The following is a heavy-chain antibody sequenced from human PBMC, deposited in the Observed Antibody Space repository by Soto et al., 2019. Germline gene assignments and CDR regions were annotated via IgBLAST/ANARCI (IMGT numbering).Heavy chain of an antibody. CDR3: ARVPDV. CDR1: GGSITSGVYS. Sequence: QLQLQESGSGLVKPSQTLSLTCAVSGGSITSGVYSWSWVRQPPGKGLEWIGYIDHSGNTYYNPSLKSRVTISQDRSKNELSLTLTSVTVADTAVYYCARVPDVWGQGTTVTVSS. J-gene: IGHJ6*02. V-gene: IGHV4-30-2*01. CDR2: IDHSGNT.